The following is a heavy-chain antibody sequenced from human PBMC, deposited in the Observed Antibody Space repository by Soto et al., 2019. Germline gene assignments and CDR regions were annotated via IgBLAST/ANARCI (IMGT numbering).Heavy chain of an antibody. V-gene: IGHV1-69*13. CDR3: ARVVCSGGSCYAEQTWFDP. CDR1: GGTFSSYA. CDR2: IIPIFGTA. D-gene: IGHD2-15*01. Sequence: GASVKVSCKASGGTFSSYAISWVRQAPGQGLEWMGGIIPIFGTANYAQKFQGRVTITADESTSTAYMELSSLRSEDTAVYYCARVVCSGGSCYAEQTWFDPWGQGTLVTVSS. J-gene: IGHJ5*02.